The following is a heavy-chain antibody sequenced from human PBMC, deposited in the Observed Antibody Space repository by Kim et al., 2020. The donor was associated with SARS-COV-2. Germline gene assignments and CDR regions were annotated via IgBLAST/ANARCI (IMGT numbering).Heavy chain of an antibody. CDR2: INAGNGNT. CDR1: GYTFTSYA. D-gene: IGHD6-19*01. V-gene: IGHV1-3*01. Sequence: ASVKVSCKASGYTFTSYAMHWVRQAPGQRLEWMGWINAGNGNTKYSQKFQGRVTITRDTSASTAYMELSSLRSEDTAVYYCARTASVAVAAHYYFDYWGQGTLVTVSS. J-gene: IGHJ4*02. CDR3: ARTASVAVAAHYYFDY.